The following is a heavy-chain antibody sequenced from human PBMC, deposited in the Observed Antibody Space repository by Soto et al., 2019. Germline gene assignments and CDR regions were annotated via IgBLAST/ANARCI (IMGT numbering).Heavy chain of an antibody. V-gene: IGHV3-49*04. CDR1: GFTFGDNA. J-gene: IGHJ6*02. Sequence: PGGSLRLSCTASGFTFGDNAVSWVRQAPGKGLEWVGSIRSKGYGGTTEYAASVKGRFTISRDNSKSIAYLQMNSLKTEDTAVYYCTRAGIDRTGTTHYYYGMDVWGQGTTVTVSS. D-gene: IGHD1-1*01. CDR2: IRSKGYGGTT. CDR3: TRAGIDRTGTTHYYYGMDV.